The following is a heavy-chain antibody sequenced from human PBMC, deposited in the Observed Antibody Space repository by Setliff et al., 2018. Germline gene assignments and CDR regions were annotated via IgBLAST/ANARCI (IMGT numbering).Heavy chain of an antibody. Sequence: GASVKVSCKASGYTFTDFGINWVRLAPGQGLEWMGWISAHSGNTFYAPQFQGRLVMTTDTSTNTAYMELRNLTSDDTAMYFCERLVRYCTRVTCQRSSDGDFWGQGTPVTVS. CDR1: GYTFTDFG. V-gene: IGHV1-18*01. CDR2: ISAHSGNT. D-gene: IGHD2-8*01. J-gene: IGHJ4*02. CDR3: ERLVRYCTRVTCQRSSDGDF.